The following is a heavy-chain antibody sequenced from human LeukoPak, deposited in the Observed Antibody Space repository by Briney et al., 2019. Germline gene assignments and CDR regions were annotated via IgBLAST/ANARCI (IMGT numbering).Heavy chain of an antibody. CDR2: IKSKGDRETT. V-gene: IGHV3-15*01. D-gene: IGHD3-10*01. J-gene: IGHJ4*02. CDR3: ATDLGLTMIRGVIVN. Sequence: PGGSLRLSCAASGFTFTNAWMTWVRQAPGKGLEWVGRIKSKGDRETTDYAAPVKGRFIMSRDDSKATLFLQMYSLNADDTAVYYCATDLGLTMIRGVIVNWGLGALVTVSS. CDR1: GFTFTNAW.